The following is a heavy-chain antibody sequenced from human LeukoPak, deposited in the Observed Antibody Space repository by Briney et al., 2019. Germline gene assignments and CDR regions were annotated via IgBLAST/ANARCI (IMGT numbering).Heavy chain of an antibody. V-gene: IGHV4-39*01. J-gene: IGHJ5*02. CDR3: ARHFYGDYDPYNWFDP. Sequence: SDTLSLTCTVSGGSISSISYYWGWIRQPPGKGLEWIGSIYYSGSTYYNPSLKSRVTISVDTSKNQFSLKLSSVTAADTAVYYCARHFYGDYDPYNWFDPWGQGTLVTVSS. D-gene: IGHD4-17*01. CDR2: IYYSGST. CDR1: GGSISSISYY.